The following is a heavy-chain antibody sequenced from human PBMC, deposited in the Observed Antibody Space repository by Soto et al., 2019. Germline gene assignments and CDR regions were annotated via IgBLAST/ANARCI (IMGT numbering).Heavy chain of an antibody. CDR2: ISYDGSNK. D-gene: IGHD3-22*01. J-gene: IGHJ3*02. V-gene: IGHV3-30*03. Sequence: PGGSLRLSCAASGFTFSSYGMHWVRQAPGKGLEWVAVISYDGSNKYYADSVKGRFTISRDNSKNTLYLQMNSLRAEDTAVYYCARDYFIYDSSGYGSDIWGQGTMVTVSS. CDR3: ARDYFIYDSSGYGSDI. CDR1: GFTFSSYG.